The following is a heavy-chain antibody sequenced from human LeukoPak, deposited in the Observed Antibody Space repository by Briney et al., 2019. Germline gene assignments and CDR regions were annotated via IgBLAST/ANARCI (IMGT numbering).Heavy chain of an antibody. D-gene: IGHD3-22*01. V-gene: IGHV4-34*01. J-gene: IGHJ4*02. CDR3: ARSKDGSGFAAY. CDR1: GGSFSYYY. CDR2: INHSGNT. Sequence: SETLSLTCAVYGGSFSYYYWSWIRQPPGKGLEWIGEINHSGNTNYNPSLKSRVAISVDTSKNQFSLKLSSVIAADTAMYYCARSKDGSGFAAYWGQGTQVTVSS.